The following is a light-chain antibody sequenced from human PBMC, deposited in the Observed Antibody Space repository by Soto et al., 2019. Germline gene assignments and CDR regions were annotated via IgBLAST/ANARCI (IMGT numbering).Light chain of an antibody. J-gene: IGLJ1*01. CDR3: SSYAGTNNRYV. CDR2: EVN. V-gene: IGLV2-8*01. CDR1: GSEIGGYNF. Sequence: QSALTQPPSASGSPGQSVTISCTGTGSEIGGYNFVSWYQQHPGKVPKLIIYEVNKRPSGVPDRFSGSKSGNTASLTVSGLQADDEADYYCSSYAGTNNRYVFGTGTKVTVL.